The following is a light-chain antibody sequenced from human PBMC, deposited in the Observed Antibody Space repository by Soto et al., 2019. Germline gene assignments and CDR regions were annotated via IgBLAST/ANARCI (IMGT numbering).Light chain of an antibody. Sequence: DIPMTQSPSSLSASVGARVTITCRASQGSRNDLGWYQQKPGKAPKRLIYVASSLQSGVPSRFSGRGSGTEFTIDIGTLQPEGFAPYDGLQHYSYPWTFGQGTVVEIK. CDR1: QGSRND. CDR3: LQHYSYPWT. V-gene: IGKV1-17*01. CDR2: VAS. J-gene: IGKJ1*01.